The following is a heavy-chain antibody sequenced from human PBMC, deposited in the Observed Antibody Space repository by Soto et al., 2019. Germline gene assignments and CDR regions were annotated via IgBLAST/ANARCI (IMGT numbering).Heavy chain of an antibody. CDR3: ARSFWSPENWLDP. CDR2: VFYSGST. Sequence: SETLSLTCTVSRGSIDSYYWNWIRQSPGKGLEWIGKVFYSGSTNYNPSLKSRVTISVDTSKNQFSLKLSSVTAADTAVYYCARSFWSPENWLDPCGKGTLGTVFS. CDR1: RGSIDSYY. D-gene: IGHD3-3*01. J-gene: IGHJ5*02. V-gene: IGHV4-59*01.